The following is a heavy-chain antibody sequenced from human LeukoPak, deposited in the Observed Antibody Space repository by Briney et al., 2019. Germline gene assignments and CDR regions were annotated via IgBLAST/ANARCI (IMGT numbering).Heavy chain of an antibody. Sequence: PSETLSLTCAVYGGSFSDYYWSWIRQPPGKGLEWIGEINHSGSTNYNPSLKSRVTISVDTSKNQFSLKLSSVTAADTAVYYCVSQASQQLAHFDDWGQGTLVTVSS. V-gene: IGHV4-34*01. CDR2: INHSGST. D-gene: IGHD6-6*01. J-gene: IGHJ4*02. CDR1: GGSFSDYY. CDR3: VSQASQQLAHFDD.